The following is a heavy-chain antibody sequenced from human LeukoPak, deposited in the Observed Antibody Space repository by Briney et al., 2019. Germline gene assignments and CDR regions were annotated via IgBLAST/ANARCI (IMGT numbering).Heavy chain of an antibody. J-gene: IGHJ2*01. CDR3: ARGLGVVTAQSEQPKPRYFDL. CDR1: GYTFISYG. Sequence: AASVTVSCKASGYTFISYGISWVRQAPGQGLEWMGWISGYNGNTNYAQNLQGRVTMTTDTSTSTAYMELRSLRSDDTAVYYCARGLGVVTAQSEQPKPRYFDLWGRGTQVAVSS. CDR2: ISGYNGNT. D-gene: IGHD2-21*02. V-gene: IGHV1-18*01.